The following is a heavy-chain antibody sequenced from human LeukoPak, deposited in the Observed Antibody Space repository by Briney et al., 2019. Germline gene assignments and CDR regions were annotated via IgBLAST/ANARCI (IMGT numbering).Heavy chain of an antibody. CDR2: SYYRSKWYN. CDR1: VDSVSSTKSA. V-gene: IGHV6-1*01. Sequence: SQTLSLTCAISVDSVSSTKSAWNWIRQSPSRGLEWLGRSYYRSKWYNDYARSVKSRITINPDTSKNQFSLHLDSVTPEDTAVYFCARVNSWTEEPDTGFDYWGQGTLVTVSS. D-gene: IGHD1-14*01. CDR3: ARVNSWTEEPDTGFDY. J-gene: IGHJ4*02.